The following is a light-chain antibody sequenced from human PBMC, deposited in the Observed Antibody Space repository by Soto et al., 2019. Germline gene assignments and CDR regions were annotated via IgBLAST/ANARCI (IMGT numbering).Light chain of an antibody. CDR3: PQRRT. V-gene: IGKV3-11*01. CDR2: HAS. J-gene: IGKJ1*01. CDR1: QSVTNS. Sequence: EIVLTQSPATLSLSPGERATLSCRASQSVTNSLAWYQQQPGQAPRLLIYHASNRATGVPARFSGSGSGTDFTLTISSLEPADFAVYYCPQRRTFCQGTKVEIK.